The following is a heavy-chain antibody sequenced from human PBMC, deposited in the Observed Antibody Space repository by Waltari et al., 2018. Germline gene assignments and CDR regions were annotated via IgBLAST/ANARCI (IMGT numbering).Heavy chain of an antibody. D-gene: IGHD6-13*01. CDR2: IYTSGST. CDR1: GFTFSSYW. Sequence: VQLVESGGGLVQPGGSLRLSCAASGFTFSSYWMSWVRQAPGKGLEWIGRIYTSGSTNYNPSLKSRVTISVDTSKNQFSLKLSSVTAADTAVYYCARGPILAAADWFDPWGQGTLVTVSS. CDR3: ARGPILAAADWFDP. V-gene: IGHV4-4*08. J-gene: IGHJ5*02.